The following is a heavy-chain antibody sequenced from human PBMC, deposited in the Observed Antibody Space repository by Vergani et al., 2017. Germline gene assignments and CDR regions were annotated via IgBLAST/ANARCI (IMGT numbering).Heavy chain of an antibody. Sequence: QVQLQESGPGLVKPSETLSLTCSVSGYSISRGYFWGCFRQPPGKGLEWIGNIFHTGLTYRNPSLRSRVAISVDPSRHQFSLKLRFVTAADTAAYFCARGGLPDAFDIWGQGTLVTVSS. CDR1: GYSISRGYF. D-gene: IGHD3-10*01. CDR2: IFHTGLT. J-gene: IGHJ3*02. CDR3: ARGGLPDAFDI. V-gene: IGHV4-38-2*02.